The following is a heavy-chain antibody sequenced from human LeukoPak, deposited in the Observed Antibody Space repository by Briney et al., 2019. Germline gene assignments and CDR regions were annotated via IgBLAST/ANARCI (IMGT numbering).Heavy chain of an antibody. CDR1: GFTFDDYA. V-gene: IGHV3-9*03. Sequence: PGGSLRLSCAASGFTFDDYALHWVRPAPGKGLEWVSGISWNSGSIGHADSVKGRFTLSRDNAKNSLYLQMNSLSDEDMALYYCAKDMGYSSGWYYFDYWGQGTLVTVSS. J-gene: IGHJ4*02. D-gene: IGHD6-19*01. CDR3: AKDMGYSSGWYYFDY. CDR2: ISWNSGSI.